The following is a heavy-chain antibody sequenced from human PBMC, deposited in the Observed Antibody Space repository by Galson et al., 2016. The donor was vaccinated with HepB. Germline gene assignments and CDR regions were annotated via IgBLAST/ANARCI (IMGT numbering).Heavy chain of an antibody. Sequence: SLRLSCAASGFTLSSYWMSWVRQAPGKGLEWLANIKQDGGEKYYVDSVRGRFTISRDNAMNSLYLHMSSLRAEDTALYYCTRTISATAGIDWGQGTLVTVSS. CDR3: TRTISATAGID. V-gene: IGHV3-7*04. D-gene: IGHD6-13*01. CDR1: GFTLSSYW. CDR2: IKQDGGEK. J-gene: IGHJ4*02.